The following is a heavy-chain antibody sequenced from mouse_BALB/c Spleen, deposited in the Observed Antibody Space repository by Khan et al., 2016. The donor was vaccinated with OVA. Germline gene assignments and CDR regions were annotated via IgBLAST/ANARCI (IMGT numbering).Heavy chain of an antibody. Sequence: QVQLQQSGAELVRPGASVKMSCKASGYSFTSHTMHWVKQRPGQGLEWIGYINPRSGYTNYNQKFNNKATLTADKSSSTAYMQLSSLTSEDSAVYYCTRRTAGYDLDYWGQGTSVTVSS. CDR3: TRRTAGYDLDY. CDR2: INPRSGYT. CDR1: GYSFTSHT. D-gene: IGHD1-2*01. J-gene: IGHJ4*01. V-gene: IGHV1-4*01.